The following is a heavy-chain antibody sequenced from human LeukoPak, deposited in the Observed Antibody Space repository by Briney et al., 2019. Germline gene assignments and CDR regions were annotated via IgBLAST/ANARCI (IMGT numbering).Heavy chain of an antibody. D-gene: IGHD5-12*01. CDR1: GFTFSSYG. CDR3: ARDAYSGYDLVDY. Sequence: GGSLRLSCAASGFTFSSYGMHWVRQAPGKGLEWVAVIWYDGSNKYYADSVKGRFTISRDNSKNTLYLQMDSLRAEDTAVYYCARDAYSGYDLVDYWGQGTLVTVSS. CDR2: IWYDGSNK. V-gene: IGHV3-33*01. J-gene: IGHJ4*02.